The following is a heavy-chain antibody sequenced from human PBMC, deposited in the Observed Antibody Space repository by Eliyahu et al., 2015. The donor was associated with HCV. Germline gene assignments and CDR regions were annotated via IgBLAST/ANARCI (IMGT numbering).Heavy chain of an antibody. CDR3: ARADYGDYPLRFDP. CDR2: IHYSGST. V-gene: IGHV4-59*01. J-gene: IGHJ5*02. Sequence: QVHLQESGPGLVKPSETLSXTCSXSVGSIXCFXWXWIRQPPGKGLEWIGYIHYSGSTNYNPSLESRVTISVDTSKNQLSLRLTSVTAADTAVYFCARADYGDYPLRFDPWGQGTLVAVSS. CDR1: VGSIXCFX. D-gene: IGHD4-17*01.